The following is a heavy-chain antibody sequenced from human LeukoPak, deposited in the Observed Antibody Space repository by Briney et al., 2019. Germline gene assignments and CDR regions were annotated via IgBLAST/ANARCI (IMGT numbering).Heavy chain of an antibody. CDR3: ARPGAVAGTFEYFDY. CDR2: MNPNSGNT. V-gene: IGHV1-8*01. CDR1: GYTFTSYD. Sequence: ASVKVSCKASGYTFTSYDINWVRQATGLGPEWMGWMNPNSGNTGYAQKFQGRVTMTRNTSISTAYLELSSLTSDDTAVYYCARPGAVAGTFEYFDYWGQGTLVTVSS. D-gene: IGHD6-19*01. J-gene: IGHJ4*02.